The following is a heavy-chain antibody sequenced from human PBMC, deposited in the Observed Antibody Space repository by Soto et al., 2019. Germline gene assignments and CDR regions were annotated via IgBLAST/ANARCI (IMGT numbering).Heavy chain of an antibody. J-gene: IGHJ3*02. D-gene: IGHD1-1*01. CDR1: GGFVSSGSYY. CDR3: ARVERGTATTVVDAFDI. Sequence: AETLSLTCAVYGGFVSSGSYYWSWIRQPPGKGLEWIGEMSHSGGTHFNPSLKSRVTISVDTSKNQFSLKMSSVTAADTALYYCARVERGTATTVVDAFDIWGPGTMVTVSS. CDR2: MSHSGGT. V-gene: IGHV4-61*01.